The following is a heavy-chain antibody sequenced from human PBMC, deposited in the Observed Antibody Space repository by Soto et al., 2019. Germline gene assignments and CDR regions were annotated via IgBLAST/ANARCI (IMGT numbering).Heavy chain of an antibody. Sequence: QVPLVQSGAEVKKPGSSVKVSCKASGGTFSSYAISWVRQAPGQGLEWMGGIIPIFGTANYAQKFQGRVTITADESTSTAYMELSSLRSEDTAVYYCASSFSGGFRRDCTNGVCPLDYWGQGTLVTVSS. CDR1: GGTFSSYA. CDR3: ASSFSGGFRRDCTNGVCPLDY. V-gene: IGHV1-69*01. J-gene: IGHJ4*02. CDR2: IIPIFGTA. D-gene: IGHD2-8*01.